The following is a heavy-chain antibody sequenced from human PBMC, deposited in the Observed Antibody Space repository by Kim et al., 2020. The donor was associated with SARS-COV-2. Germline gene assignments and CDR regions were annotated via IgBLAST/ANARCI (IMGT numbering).Heavy chain of an antibody. CDR1: GFIVNDNY. J-gene: IGHJ5*02. Sequence: GGSLRLSCAASGFIVNDNYMGWVRQAPGKGLEWVSIIYRAGTTYYSDSVKGRFTISRDNSKNTLYLHMNSLTVEDTAVYYCAKNGAMYPHWFEPWGQGTLVTVSS. CDR2: IYRAGTT. D-gene: IGHD2-8*01. CDR3: AKNGAMYPHWFEP. V-gene: IGHV3-53*01.